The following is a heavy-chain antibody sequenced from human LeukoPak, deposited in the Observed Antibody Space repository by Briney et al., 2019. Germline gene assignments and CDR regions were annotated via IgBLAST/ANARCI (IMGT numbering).Heavy chain of an antibody. CDR2: INPNSGGT. V-gene: IGHV1-2*02. D-gene: IGHD2-15*01. CDR3: ARGLVADYYYYGMDV. CDR1: GYTFTGYY. J-gene: IGHJ6*02. Sequence: ASVKVSCKASGYTFTGYYMHWVRQAPGQGLEWMGWINPNSGGTNYAQKFQGRVTMTRDTSISTAYMELSRLRSDDTAVYYCARGLVADYYYYGMDVWGQGTTVTVSS.